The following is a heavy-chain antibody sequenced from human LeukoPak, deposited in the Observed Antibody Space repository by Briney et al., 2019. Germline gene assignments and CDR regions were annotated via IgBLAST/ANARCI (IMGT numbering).Heavy chain of an antibody. V-gene: IGHV1-69*13. CDR2: IIPIFGTA. J-gene: IGHJ4*02. CDR1: GGTFSSYA. Sequence: ASVKVSCKASGGTFSSYAISWVRQAPGQGLEWMGGIIPIFGTANYAQKFQGRVTITADESTSTAYMELSSLRSEDTAAYYCAREPLGPPGAGGINRGNPFDYWGQGTLVTVSS. CDR3: AREPLGPPGAGGINRGNPFDY. D-gene: IGHD2-15*01.